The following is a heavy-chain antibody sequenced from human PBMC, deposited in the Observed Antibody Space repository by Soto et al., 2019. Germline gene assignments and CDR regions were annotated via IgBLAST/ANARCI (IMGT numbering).Heavy chain of an antibody. Sequence: PGGSLRLSCAASGFTFSSYGMHWVRQAPGKGLEWVAVIWYDGSNKYYADSVKGRFTISRDNSKNTLYLQMNSLRAEDTAVYYCARVSFYWSGATRISTADDAFDSWGQGTMVTVSS. J-gene: IGHJ3*02. CDR1: GFTFSSYG. CDR3: ARVSFYWSGATRISTADDAFDS. D-gene: IGHD2-8*02. V-gene: IGHV3-33*01. CDR2: IWYDGSNK.